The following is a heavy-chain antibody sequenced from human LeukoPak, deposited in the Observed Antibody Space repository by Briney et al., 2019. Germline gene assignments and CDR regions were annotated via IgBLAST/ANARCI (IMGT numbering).Heavy chain of an antibody. CDR1: GFTFRSYG. J-gene: IGHJ4*02. V-gene: IGHV3-23*01. CDR2: ISGGAGGT. CDR3: AKVPYDDYFNTPFDY. Sequence: GGSLRLSCAASGFTFRSYGMSWVRQAPGKGLEWVSAISGGAGGTYYADSVKGRFAISRDNSMNTLYLQMNSLRAEDTAIYYCAKVPYDDYFNTPFDYWGQGTLVTVSS. D-gene: IGHD4-17*01.